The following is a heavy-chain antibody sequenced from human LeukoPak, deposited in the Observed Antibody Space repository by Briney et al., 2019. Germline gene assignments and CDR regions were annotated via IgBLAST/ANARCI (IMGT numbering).Heavy chain of an antibody. CDR3: ARGSVEYYDILTGYYSYYYMDV. V-gene: IGHV1-8*01. J-gene: IGHJ6*03. Sequence: ASVKVSCKASGYIFTSYDINWVRQATGQGLEWMGWMNPNSGNTGYAQKFQGRVTMTRNPSISTACMELSSLRSEDTAVYYCARGSVEYYDILTGYYSYYYMDVWGKGTTVTVSS. CDR2: MNPNSGNT. D-gene: IGHD3-9*01. CDR1: GYIFTSYD.